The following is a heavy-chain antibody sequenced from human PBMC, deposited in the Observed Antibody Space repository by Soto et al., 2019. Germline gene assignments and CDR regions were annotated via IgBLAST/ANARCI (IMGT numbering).Heavy chain of an antibody. Sequence: WGSLRLSCAASGFTFSSYWMSWVRQAPGKGLEWVANIKQDGSEKYYVDSVKGRFTISRDNAKNSLYLQMNSLRAEDTAVYYCARELEPRQGWFDPWGQGTLVTVYS. CDR1: GFTFSSYW. CDR3: ARELEPRQGWFDP. V-gene: IGHV3-7*01. CDR2: IKQDGSEK. J-gene: IGHJ5*02. D-gene: IGHD1-1*01.